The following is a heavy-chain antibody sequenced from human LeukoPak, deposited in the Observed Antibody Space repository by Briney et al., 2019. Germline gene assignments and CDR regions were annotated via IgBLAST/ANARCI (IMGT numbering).Heavy chain of an antibody. CDR2: ISGSGGST. V-gene: IGHV3-23*01. CDR1: GFTFSSYT. J-gene: IGHJ4*02. D-gene: IGHD6-19*01. Sequence: PGGSLRLSCAASGFTFSSYTMSWVRQAPGKGLEWVSVISGSGGSTYYADSVKGRFTISRDNSKNTLYLQVNSLRAEDTAVYYCAKSVAGTFYWGQGTLVTVSS. CDR3: AKSVAGTFY.